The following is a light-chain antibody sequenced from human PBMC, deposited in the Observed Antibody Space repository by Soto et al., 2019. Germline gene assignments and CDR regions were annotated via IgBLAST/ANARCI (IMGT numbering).Light chain of an antibody. J-gene: IGLJ2*01. CDR1: SSDIGAYAY. V-gene: IGLV2-14*03. CDR3: GSYTRSNSVI. CDR2: DVN. Sequence: QSALTQPASVSGSPGQSIAISCTGTSSDIGAYAYVSWYQQHPGKIPKLIVFDVNYRPSGVSSRFSGSKSSNTASLTISGLQAEDEADYYCGSYTRSNSVIFGGGTKLTVL.